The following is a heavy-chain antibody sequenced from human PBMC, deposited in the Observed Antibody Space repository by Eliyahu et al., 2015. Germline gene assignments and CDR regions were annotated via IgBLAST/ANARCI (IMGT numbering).Heavy chain of an antibody. J-gene: IGHJ4*02. CDR3: ARYDSRIGFHGSGSRFDY. D-gene: IGHD3-10*01. CDR1: GGSISSSSYY. V-gene: IGHV4-39*01. CDR2: IYYSGST. Sequence: QLQLQESGPGLVKPSETLSLTCTVSGGSISSSSYYWGWIRQPPGKGLEWIGNIYYSGSTSYNPSLKSRVTVSVDTSKNQFSLRLGSVTAADTAVYYCARYDSRIGFHGSGSRFDYWGQGSLVTVSS.